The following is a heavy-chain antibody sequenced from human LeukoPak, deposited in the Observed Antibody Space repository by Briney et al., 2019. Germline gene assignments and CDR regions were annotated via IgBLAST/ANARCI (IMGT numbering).Heavy chain of an antibody. CDR1: GYTFTSYG. CDR2: ISAYNGNT. V-gene: IGHV1-18*01. CDR3: ARDPIVAGTSYYYGMDV. Sequence: ASVKVSCQASGYTFTSYGISWVRQAPGQGLEWMGWISAYNGNTNYAQKLQGRVTMTTDTSTSTAYMELRSLRSDDTAVYYCARDPIVAGTSYYYGMDVWGQGTTVTVSS. J-gene: IGHJ6*02. D-gene: IGHD6-19*01.